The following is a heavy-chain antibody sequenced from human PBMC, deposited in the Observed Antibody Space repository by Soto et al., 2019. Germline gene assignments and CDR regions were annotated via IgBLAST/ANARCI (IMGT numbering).Heavy chain of an antibody. CDR2: ISSSSGTI. CDR1: GFTFSSYS. Sequence: GGSLRLSCVASGFTFSSYSLNWVRQAPGKGLEWVSYISSSSGTIYCADSVKGRFTISRDNAENSLYLQMNSLRDDDTAVYYCAREDPWSANADDMDVWGQGTTVTVSS. J-gene: IGHJ6*02. D-gene: IGHD3-3*01. V-gene: IGHV3-48*02. CDR3: AREDPWSANADDMDV.